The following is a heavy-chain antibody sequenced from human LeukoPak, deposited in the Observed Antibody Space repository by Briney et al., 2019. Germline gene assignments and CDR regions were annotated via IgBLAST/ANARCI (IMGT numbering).Heavy chain of an antibody. D-gene: IGHD1-26*01. CDR2: INSDGSST. CDR3: ARGEWELPDY. J-gene: IGHJ4*02. CDR1: GFTFDDYG. Sequence: PGGSLRLSCAASGFTFDDYGMSWVRQAPGKGLVWVSRINSDGSSTSYADSVKGRFTISRDNAKNTLYLQMNSLRAEDTAVYYCARGEWELPDYWGQGTLVTVSS. V-gene: IGHV3-74*01.